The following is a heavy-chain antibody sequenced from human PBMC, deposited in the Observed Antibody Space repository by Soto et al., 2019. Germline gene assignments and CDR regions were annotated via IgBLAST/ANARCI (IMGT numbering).Heavy chain of an antibody. Sequence: GSLRLSCAASGFTFSNYAMSWVRQAPGKGLEWVSSITGSGDYTYYADSVKGRFTISRDNSKNTLYLQMNSLRAEDTAVYYCAEARYYDSTGYLYYFDYWGQGTLVTVSS. CDR1: GFTFSNYA. V-gene: IGHV3-23*01. D-gene: IGHD3-22*01. CDR3: AEARYYDSTGYLYYFDY. CDR2: ITGSGDYT. J-gene: IGHJ4*02.